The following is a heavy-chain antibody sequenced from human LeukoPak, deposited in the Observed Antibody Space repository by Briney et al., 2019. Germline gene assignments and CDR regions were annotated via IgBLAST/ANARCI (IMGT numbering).Heavy chain of an antibody. D-gene: IGHD6-19*01. CDR1: GFTFSSYA. CDR2: ISYDGSNK. J-gene: IGHJ4*02. CDR3: AREPSGFASPFDC. V-gene: IGHV3-30*04. Sequence: GGSLRLSCAASGFTFSSYAMHWVRQAPGKGLEWAAVISYDGSNKYYADSVKGRFTISRDNSKNTLYLQMNSLRAEDTAVYYCAREPSGFASPFDCWGQGTLVTVSS.